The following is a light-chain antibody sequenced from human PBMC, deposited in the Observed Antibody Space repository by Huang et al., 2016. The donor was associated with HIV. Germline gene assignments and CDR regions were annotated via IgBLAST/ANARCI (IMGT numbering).Light chain of an antibody. CDR3: QQLNTYPIT. CDR2: GAS. J-gene: IGKJ5*01. V-gene: IGKV1-9*01. CDR1: QGIRSH. Sequence: IQLTQSPSSLSASVGDRVTITCRASQGIRSHVAWYQLKPGKAPKRLIYGASTLRSGVPSRFSGSGSGTDFTLTISSLQPDDFASYYCQQLNTYPITFGQGTRLEIK.